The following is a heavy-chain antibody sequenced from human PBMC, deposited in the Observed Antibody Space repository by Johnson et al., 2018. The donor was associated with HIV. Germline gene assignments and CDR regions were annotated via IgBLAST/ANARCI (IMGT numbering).Heavy chain of an antibody. CDR1: GFTFSTYD. CDR2: ISYDGSNK. D-gene: IGHD3-10*01. J-gene: IGHJ3*01. Sequence: QVQLVESGGGVVQPGRSLILSCAASGFTFSTYDMHWVRQAPGKGLEWVAIISYDGSNKYYADSVKGRFTISRDNSKNTLYLQMTSLRQDDTGVYWCYCTDHFRAGSESKGTFDVWGQGTMVTVSS. V-gene: IGHV3-30*03. CDR3: YCTDHFRAGSESKGTFDV.